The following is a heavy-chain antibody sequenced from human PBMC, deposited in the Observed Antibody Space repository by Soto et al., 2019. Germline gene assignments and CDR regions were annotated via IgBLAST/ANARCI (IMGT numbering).Heavy chain of an antibody. CDR1: SGSIDNVYW. D-gene: IGHD3-10*01. CDR3: ARAQGSGFLVS. J-gene: IGHJ4*02. CDR2: IYYSGST. V-gene: IGHV4-30-4*01. Sequence: SETLSLTCAVSSGSIDNVYWWSWIRQPPGKGLEWIGYIYYSGSTYYNPSLKSRVTISVDTSKNQFSLKLSSVTAADTAVYYCARAQGSGFLVSWGQGTLVTVSS.